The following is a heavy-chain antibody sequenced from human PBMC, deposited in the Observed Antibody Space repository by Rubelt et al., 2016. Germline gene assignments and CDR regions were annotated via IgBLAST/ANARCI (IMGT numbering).Heavy chain of an antibody. Sequence: TWVRQPAGKGLEWIGRINSRGNNYYNPSLKSRVTMSVDTSKNQFSLKLSSVTAADTAVYYCARHSSSLEGYYGMDVWGQGTTVTVSS. CDR3: ARHSSSLEGYYGMDV. D-gene: IGHD6-6*01. CDR2: INSRGNN. V-gene: IGHV4-4*07. J-gene: IGHJ6*02.